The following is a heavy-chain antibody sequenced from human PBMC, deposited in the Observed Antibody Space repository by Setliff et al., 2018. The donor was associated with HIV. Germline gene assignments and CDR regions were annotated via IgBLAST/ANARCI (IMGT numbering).Heavy chain of an antibody. V-gene: IGHV3-74*01. Sequence: LRLSCAASGFTFSNYGMHWVRQAPGKGLEWVSRINSDGSFTNYADSVKGRFTISRDNAKNTLVLQMNSLRVEDSALYYCARDRVGYRSSSGLDSWGQGTLVTVSS. J-gene: IGHJ4*02. CDR1: GFTFSNYG. CDR2: INSDGSFT. D-gene: IGHD6-6*01. CDR3: ARDRVGYRSSSGLDS.